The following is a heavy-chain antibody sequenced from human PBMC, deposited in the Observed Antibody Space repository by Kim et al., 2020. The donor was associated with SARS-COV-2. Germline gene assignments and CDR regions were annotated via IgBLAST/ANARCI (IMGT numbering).Heavy chain of an antibody. CDR1: GFTFSSYG. Sequence: GGSLRLSCAASGFTFSSYGMHWVRQAPGKGLEWVAVISYDGSNKYYADSVKGRFTISRDNSKNTLYLQMNSLRAEDTAVYYCAKFLIVGATSPAVGMDVWGQGTTVTVSS. D-gene: IGHD1-26*01. J-gene: IGHJ6*02. V-gene: IGHV3-30*18. CDR3: AKFLIVGATSPAVGMDV. CDR2: ISYDGSNK.